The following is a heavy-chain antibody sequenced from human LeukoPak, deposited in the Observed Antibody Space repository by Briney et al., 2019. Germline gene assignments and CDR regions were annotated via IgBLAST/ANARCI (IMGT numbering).Heavy chain of an antibody. V-gene: IGHV4-39*01. CDR1: GVSISSSNSY. Sequence: SETLSLTCTVSGVSISSSNSYWGWIRQPPGKGLEWIGSIYYSGNTYYNGSLKSQVSISIDTSKNRFSLKLTSVTTADTAVYYCARQTGSGLFILPGGQGTLVTVSS. J-gene: IGHJ4*02. CDR2: IYYSGNT. CDR3: ARQTGSGLFILP. D-gene: IGHD3/OR15-3a*01.